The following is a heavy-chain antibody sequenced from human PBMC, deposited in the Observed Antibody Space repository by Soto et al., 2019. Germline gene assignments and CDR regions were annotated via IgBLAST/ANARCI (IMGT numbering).Heavy chain of an antibody. CDR1: GFTFSSYG. V-gene: IGHV3-30*18. Sequence: PGGSLRLSCAASGFTFSSYGMHWVRQAPGKGLEWVAVISYDGSNKYYADSVKGRFTISRDNSKNTLYLQMNSLRAEDTAVYYCAKGPYYDILTGYYPAIYYYYYGMDVWGQGTTVTVS. D-gene: IGHD3-9*01. CDR3: AKGPYYDILTGYYPAIYYYYYGMDV. J-gene: IGHJ6*02. CDR2: ISYDGSNK.